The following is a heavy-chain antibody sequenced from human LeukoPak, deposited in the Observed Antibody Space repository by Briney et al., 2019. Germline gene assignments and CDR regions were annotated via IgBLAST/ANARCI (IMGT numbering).Heavy chain of an antibody. CDR3: ARGVPRAFGRWLQSLGFDY. J-gene: IGHJ4*02. D-gene: IGHD5-24*01. CDR1: GGSFSGYY. Sequence: SETLSLTCAVYGGSFSGYYWSWIRQPPGKGLEWIGEINHSGSTNYNPSLKSRVTISVDTSKNQFSLKLSSVTAADTAVYYCARGVPRAFGRWLQSLGFDYWGQGTLVTVSS. CDR2: INHSGST. V-gene: IGHV4-34*01.